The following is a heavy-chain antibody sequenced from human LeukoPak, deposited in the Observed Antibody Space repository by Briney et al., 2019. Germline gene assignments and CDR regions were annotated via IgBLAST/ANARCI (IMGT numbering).Heavy chain of an antibody. CDR2: INPKSGGT. D-gene: IGHD3-16*01. J-gene: IGHJ4*02. CDR1: GYHFTDYY. Sequence: ASVKVSCKASGYHFTDYYIHWVRLAPGQGLEWMGWINPKSGGTHYAQKFQGPVSMTRDTSINTVYLELSSLRSNDTAVYYCARTREGVWGSYSPWGQGTLVTVSS. CDR3: ARTREGVWGSYSP. V-gene: IGHV1-2*02.